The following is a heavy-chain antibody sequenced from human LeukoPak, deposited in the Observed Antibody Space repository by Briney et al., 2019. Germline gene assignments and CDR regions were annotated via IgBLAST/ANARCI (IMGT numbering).Heavy chain of an antibody. V-gene: IGHV3-23*01. D-gene: IGHD6-19*01. Sequence: GGSLRLSSAASGFTSSSYAMSWVRQAPGKGLEWASGISGSGGSTYYPDSVKGRFTISRDNSKNTLYLQMNSLRAEDTAVYYCANEYASGHWGQGTLVTVSS. CDR1: GFTSSSYA. CDR3: ANEYASGH. CDR2: ISGSGGST. J-gene: IGHJ4*02.